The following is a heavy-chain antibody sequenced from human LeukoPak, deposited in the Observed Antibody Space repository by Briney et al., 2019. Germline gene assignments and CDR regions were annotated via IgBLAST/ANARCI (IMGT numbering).Heavy chain of an antibody. J-gene: IGHJ3*02. CDR3: ARVGTQWLVRAFDI. Sequence: ASVKVSCKASGYTFTGYYMHWVRQAPGQGLEWMGWINPNSGGTNDAQKFQGRVTMTRDTSISTAYMELSRLRSDDTAVYYCARVGTQWLVRAFDIWGQGTMVTVSS. CDR2: INPNSGGT. D-gene: IGHD6-19*01. CDR1: GYTFTGYY. V-gene: IGHV1-2*02.